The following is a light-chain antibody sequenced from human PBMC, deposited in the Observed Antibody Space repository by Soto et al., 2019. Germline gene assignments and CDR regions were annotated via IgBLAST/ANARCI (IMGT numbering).Light chain of an antibody. V-gene: IGLV2-18*01. Sequence: QSALTQPPSVSGSPGQSVTISCAGTSSDIGSHNYVSWYQQPPGTAPKVIISEVSNRPSGVPDRFSGSKSGNTASLTISGLRAEDEADYYCSLQPNGPQVVFGGGTKLTVL. J-gene: IGLJ3*02. CDR3: SLQPNGPQVV. CDR1: SSDIGSHNY. CDR2: EVS.